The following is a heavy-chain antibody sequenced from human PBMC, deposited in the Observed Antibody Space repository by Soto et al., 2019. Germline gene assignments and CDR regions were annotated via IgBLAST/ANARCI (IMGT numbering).Heavy chain of an antibody. CDR2: IGASGDIT. Sequence: PGGSLRISCAASGFSFTNFAMSWVRQAPGKGLEWVAGIGASGDITWYADSVKGRLSISRDNSKNKLYLQMNSLRADDTAVYYCAKDPTDTSHLCHWGQGTLVTVSS. D-gene: IGHD1-1*01. J-gene: IGHJ4*02. CDR3: AKDPTDTSHLCH. CDR1: GFSFTNFA. V-gene: IGHV3-23*01.